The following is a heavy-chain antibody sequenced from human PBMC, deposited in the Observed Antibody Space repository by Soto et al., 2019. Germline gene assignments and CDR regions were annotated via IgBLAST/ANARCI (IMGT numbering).Heavy chain of an antibody. J-gene: IGHJ4*02. D-gene: IGHD6-13*01. V-gene: IGHV2-5*02. CDR2: IYWDDDK. CDR1: GFSFSTSAVG. Sequence: QITLTESGPTLVKPTQTLTLTCTFSGFSFSTSAVGVGWIRQPPGKALEFLALIYWDDDKRYRPSLKSKMSITKDTSRNQVVLTMTDLDPEDTATSYCAHVYWAASGTRYYFDHSGQGTLVTVSS. CDR3: AHVYWAASGTRYYFDH.